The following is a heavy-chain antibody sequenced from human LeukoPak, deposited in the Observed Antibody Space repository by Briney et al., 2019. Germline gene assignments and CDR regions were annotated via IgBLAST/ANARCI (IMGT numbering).Heavy chain of an antibody. CDR2: INWNGGST. J-gene: IGHJ3*02. Sequence: GGSLRLSCAASGFTFDDYGMSWVRHAPGKGLEWVSGINWNGGSTGYADSVKCRFTISRDNAKNSLYVQMNSLRAEDTALYYCARGVLGGYIDAFDIWGQGTMVTVSS. CDR1: GFTFDDYG. D-gene: IGHD5-12*01. V-gene: IGHV3-20*04. CDR3: ARGVLGGYIDAFDI.